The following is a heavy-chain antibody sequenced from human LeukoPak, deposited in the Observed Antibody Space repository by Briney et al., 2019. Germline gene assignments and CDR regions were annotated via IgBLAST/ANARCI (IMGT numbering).Heavy chain of an antibody. CDR3: ARVARFVTAWHGVWEY. J-gene: IGHJ4*02. CDR1: GFTFSDYW. Sequence: PGGSLRLSCAASGFTFSDYWMTWVRQAPGKGLEWVANIKQDGSQIYYVGSVNGRFTISRDNAKSSLSLQMNTLRADDTAMYYCARVARFVTAWHGVWEYWGQGTLVTVSS. CDR2: IKQDGSQI. D-gene: IGHD3-16*01. V-gene: IGHV3-7*05.